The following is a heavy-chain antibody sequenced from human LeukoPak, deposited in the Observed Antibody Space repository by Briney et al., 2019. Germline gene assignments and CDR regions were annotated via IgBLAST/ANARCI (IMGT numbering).Heavy chain of an antibody. CDR2: ISLDGSNK. V-gene: IGHV3-30*18. J-gene: IGHJ5*02. CDR3: VKDEAGREMPTGP. CDR1: GFTFRSYG. D-gene: IGHD5-24*01. Sequence: GRSLRLSCAASGFTFRSYGMHWVRQAPGKGLEWVAVISLDGSNKYYADSVKGRFTISRDNSKNTLSLQMNSLRAEDTAVYYCVKDEAGREMPTGPWGQGTLVTVSS.